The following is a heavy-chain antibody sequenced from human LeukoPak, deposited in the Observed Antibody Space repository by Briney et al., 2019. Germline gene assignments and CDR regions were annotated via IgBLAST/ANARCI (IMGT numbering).Heavy chain of an antibody. CDR3: ARDTKNHYYDSSGVYADV. D-gene: IGHD3-22*01. CDR2: ISAYNGNT. Sequence: ASVKVSCKASGYTFTSYGISWVRQAPGQGLEWMGRISAYNGNTNYAQKLQGRATMTTDTSTSTAYMELGSLRSDDTAVYYCARDTKNHYYDSSGVYADVWGQGTTVTVSS. CDR1: GYTFTSYG. V-gene: IGHV1-18*01. J-gene: IGHJ6*02.